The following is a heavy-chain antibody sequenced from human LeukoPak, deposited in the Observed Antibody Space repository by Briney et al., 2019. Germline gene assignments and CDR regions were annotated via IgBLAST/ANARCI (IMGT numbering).Heavy chain of an antibody. CDR3: ARAVAVAGTLDY. CDR1: GGSISSYN. Sequence: PSETLSLTCTVSGGSISSYNWSWIRQPPGKGLEWIGYIYYSGSTNYNPSLKSRVTISVDTSKNQFSLKLRSVTAADTAVYYCARAVAVAGTLDYWGQGTLVTVSS. V-gene: IGHV4-59*08. CDR2: IYYSGST. J-gene: IGHJ4*02. D-gene: IGHD6-19*01.